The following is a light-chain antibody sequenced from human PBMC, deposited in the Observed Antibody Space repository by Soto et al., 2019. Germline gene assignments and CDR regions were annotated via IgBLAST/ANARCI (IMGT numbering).Light chain of an antibody. CDR2: EVS. CDR3: CSYTLRSTLV. V-gene: IGLV2-14*01. Sequence: QSALTQPASVSGSPGQSITSSCTGTSSDVGGYQYVSWYQQYPGKAPKLVIYEVSNRPSGVSIRFSGSKSGDTASLTISGLQAEDEADYYCCSYTLRSTLVFGGGTPLTVL. J-gene: IGLJ2*01. CDR1: SSDVGGYQY.